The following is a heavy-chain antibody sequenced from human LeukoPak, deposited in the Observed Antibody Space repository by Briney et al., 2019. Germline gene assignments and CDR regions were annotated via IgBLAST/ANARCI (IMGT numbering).Heavy chain of an antibody. Sequence: PSETLSLTCTVSGGSIGSYYWTWIRQPPGKGLEWIGYIYNSGSTNYNPSLKSRVTKSVDTSKNQFSLKLSSVTAADTAVYYCARSRDGYNLDYWGQGTLVTVSS. CDR3: ARSRDGYNLDY. J-gene: IGHJ4*02. D-gene: IGHD5-24*01. V-gene: IGHV4-59*01. CDR1: GGSIGSYY. CDR2: IYNSGST.